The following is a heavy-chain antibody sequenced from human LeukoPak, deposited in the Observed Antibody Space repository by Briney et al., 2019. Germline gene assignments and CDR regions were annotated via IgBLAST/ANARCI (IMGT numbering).Heavy chain of an antibody. Sequence: ASVKVSCKASGYTFTSYAMHWVRQAPGQRLEWMGWINAGNGNTKYSQKFQGRVTITRDTSASTAYMELSSLRSEDTAVYYCARNIHYGDYYFDYWGQGTLVTVSS. CDR1: GYTFTSYA. D-gene: IGHD4-17*01. CDR2: INAGNGNT. CDR3: ARNIHYGDYYFDY. V-gene: IGHV1-3*01. J-gene: IGHJ4*02.